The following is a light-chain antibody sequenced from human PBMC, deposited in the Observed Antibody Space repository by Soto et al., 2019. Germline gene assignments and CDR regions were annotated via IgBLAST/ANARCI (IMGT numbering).Light chain of an antibody. CDR2: LNSDGSH. V-gene: IGLV4-69*01. J-gene: IGLJ2*01. Sequence: QSVLTQSPSASASLGASVKLTCTLSSGHSNYAIAWHQQQPEKGPRSLMKLNSDGSHSKGDGIPNRFSGSSSGAERYLTISSLQSEDEADYYCQTWGTGIVIFGGGTKLTVL. CDR1: SGHSNYA. CDR3: QTWGTGIVI.